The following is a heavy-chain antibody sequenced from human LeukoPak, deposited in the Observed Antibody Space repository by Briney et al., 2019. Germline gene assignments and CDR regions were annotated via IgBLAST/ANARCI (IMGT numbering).Heavy chain of an antibody. Sequence: SETLSLTCTVSGGSISSYYWSWIRQPPGKGLEWIGYIYYSGSTNYNPSLRSRVTISVDTSKNQFSLKLSSVTAADTAVYYCARASFWEPTYYYDSSGLYYFDYWGQGTLVTVSS. J-gene: IGHJ4*02. CDR3: ARASFWEPTYYYDSSGLYYFDY. CDR2: IYYSGST. CDR1: GGSISSYY. V-gene: IGHV4-59*01. D-gene: IGHD3-22*01.